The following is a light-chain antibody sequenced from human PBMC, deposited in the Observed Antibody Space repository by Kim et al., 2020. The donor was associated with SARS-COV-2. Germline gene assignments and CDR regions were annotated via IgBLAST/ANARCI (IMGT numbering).Light chain of an antibody. CDR3: QQYKYWPLA. CDR1: EHIGND. CDR2: RAS. V-gene: IGKV3-15*01. Sequence: DIVMTQSPGLLSVSPGDSAILSCRASEHIGNDLAWYQQMAGQTPRLLIFRASVRATDFPDRFTASGSGTEFTLTISSLHSDDSATYYCQQYKYWPLAFGGGTKLEI. J-gene: IGKJ4*01.